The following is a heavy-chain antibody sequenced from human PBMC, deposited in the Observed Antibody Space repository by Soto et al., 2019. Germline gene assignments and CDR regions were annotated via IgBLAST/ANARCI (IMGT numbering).Heavy chain of an antibody. V-gene: IGHV3-30*18. J-gene: IGHJ4*02. Sequence: QVQLVQSGGGVIQPGKSLRLSCAASGITFTTYGMHWVRQTPGKGLEWVAVVPYDGSHKYYADSVKGRFTISRDDSKNTLYLQMNSLRVEDTAVYYCAKEMYPRTVLDSSSPWGDYWGQGTLVTVSS. CDR3: AKEMYPRTVLDSSSPWGDY. CDR2: VPYDGSHK. CDR1: GITFTTYG. D-gene: IGHD6-6*01.